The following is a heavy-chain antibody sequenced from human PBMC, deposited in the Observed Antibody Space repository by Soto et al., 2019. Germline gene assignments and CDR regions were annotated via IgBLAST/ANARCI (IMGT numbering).Heavy chain of an antibody. Sequence: EVQLLESGGDLEQPGGSLRLSCAASGFTFSIFAMSWVRQAPGKGLEWVSTISGRGGNTYYADSVKGRFTISRDNSKNTLNLQMNGLRGEDTAVYYCAKDRGTGDYGVNAVDIWGQGTMVTVSS. CDR3: AKDRGTGDYGVNAVDI. CDR1: GFTFSIFA. V-gene: IGHV3-23*01. J-gene: IGHJ3*02. D-gene: IGHD7-27*01. CDR2: ISGRGGNT.